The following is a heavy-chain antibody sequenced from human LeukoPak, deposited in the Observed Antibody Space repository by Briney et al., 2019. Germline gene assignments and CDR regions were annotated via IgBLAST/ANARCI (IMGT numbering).Heavy chain of an antibody. J-gene: IGHJ3*02. CDR3: ARGYYDSSGAPWAFDI. Sequence: ASVKVSCKASGYTFTSYYMHWVRQAPGQGLEWMGIINPSGGSTSYAQKFQGRVTMTRDTSTSTVYMELSSLRSEDTAVYYCARGYYDSSGAPWAFDIWGQGTMVTVSS. CDR2: INPSGGST. CDR1: GYTFTSYY. D-gene: IGHD3-22*01. V-gene: IGHV1-46*01.